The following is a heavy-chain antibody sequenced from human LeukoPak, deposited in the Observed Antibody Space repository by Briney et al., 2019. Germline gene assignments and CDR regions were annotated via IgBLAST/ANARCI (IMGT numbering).Heavy chain of an antibody. CDR2: ISPYNGNT. Sequence: ASVKVSCKASGYTFTNYGIIWVRQAPGQGLEWMGWISPYNGNTNYVQKLQGRVTVTTDTSTSTVYMGLRSLRSDDTAVYYCARGRTYYYDSSGYYGLLNYWGQGTLVTVSS. CDR3: ARGRTYYYDSSGYYGLLNY. D-gene: IGHD3-22*01. J-gene: IGHJ4*02. CDR1: GYTFTNYG. V-gene: IGHV1-18*01.